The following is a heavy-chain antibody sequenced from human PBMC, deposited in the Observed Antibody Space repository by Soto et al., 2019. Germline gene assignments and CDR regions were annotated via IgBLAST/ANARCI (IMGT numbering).Heavy chain of an antibody. CDR2: ISGSGGST. CDR1: GFTFSTYA. D-gene: IGHD6-13*01. J-gene: IGHJ4*02. Sequence: EVQLLESGGGLVQPGGSLRLSCAASGFTFSTYAMSWVRQAPGKGLEWVSAISGSGGSTYYPDAVKGRFTISRDNSKNPLHLQINSLRAEDTAVYYCQRGQQLVVYDYWGQETLVAFSS. CDR3: QRGQQLVVYDY. V-gene: IGHV3-23*01.